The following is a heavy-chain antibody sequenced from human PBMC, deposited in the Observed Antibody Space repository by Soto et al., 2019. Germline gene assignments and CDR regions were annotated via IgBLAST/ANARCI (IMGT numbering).Heavy chain of an antibody. Sequence: SVKVSFRASGGTFSSYAISWGRQAPGQGLEWMGGIIPIFGTANYAQKFEGRVAITADESTRKAXXGLSGKGLEWEAVIWYDGSNKYYADXXKGRFTISRDNSKNTVYLQMSSLRAEDTAVYYCARWDYDILTGYFDYWGQGTLVTVSS. CDR2: IIPIFGTA. CDR3: DGSNKYYADXXKGRFTISRDNSKNTVYLQMSSLRAEDTAVYYCARWDYDILTGYFDY. CDR1: GGTFSSYA. V-gene: IGHV1-69*13. J-gene: IGHJ4*02. D-gene: IGHD1-26*01.